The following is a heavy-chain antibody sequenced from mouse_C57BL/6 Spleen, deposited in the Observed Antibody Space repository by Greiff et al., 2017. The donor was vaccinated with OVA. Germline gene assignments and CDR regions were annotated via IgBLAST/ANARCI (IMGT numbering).Heavy chain of an antibody. Sequence: QVQLQQPGAELVRPGSSVKLSCKASGYTFTSYWMDWVKQRPGQGLEWIGNIYPSDSETHYNQKFKDKATLTVDKSSSTAYMQLSSLTSEDSAVYYCAREGGGPTGFAYWGQGTLVTVSA. CDR1: GYTFTSYW. J-gene: IGHJ3*01. CDR3: AREGGGPTGFAY. D-gene: IGHD1-1*01. CDR2: IYPSDSET. V-gene: IGHV1-61*01.